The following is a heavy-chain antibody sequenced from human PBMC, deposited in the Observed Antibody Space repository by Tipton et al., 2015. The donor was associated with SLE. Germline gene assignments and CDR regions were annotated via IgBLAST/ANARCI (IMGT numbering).Heavy chain of an antibody. D-gene: IGHD1-7*01. CDR2: IYYSGST. CDR1: GGSISSYY. CDR3: ARYGITGTTRAFDI. V-gene: IGHV4-59*08. J-gene: IGHJ3*02. Sequence: TLSLTCTVSGGSISSYYWSWIRQPPGKGLEWIGYIYYSGSTYYNPSLKSRVTISVDTSKNQFSLKLSSVTAADTAVYYCARYGITGTTRAFDIWGQGTMVTVSS.